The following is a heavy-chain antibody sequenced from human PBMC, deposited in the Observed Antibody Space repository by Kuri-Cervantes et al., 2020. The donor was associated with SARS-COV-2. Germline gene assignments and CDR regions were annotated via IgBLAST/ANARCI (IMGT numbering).Heavy chain of an antibody. D-gene: IGHD6-13*01. CDR1: GFTVSSNY. CDR3: ARDPAAGLYYYYMDV. Sequence: GGSLRLSCAASGFTVSSNYMSWVRQAPGKGLEWVSVIYSGGSTYYADSVKGRFTISRDNSKNTLYLQMNSLRAEDTAVYYCARDPAAGLYYYYMDVWGKGTTVTVSS. CDR2: IYSGGST. V-gene: IGHV3-53*01. J-gene: IGHJ6*03.